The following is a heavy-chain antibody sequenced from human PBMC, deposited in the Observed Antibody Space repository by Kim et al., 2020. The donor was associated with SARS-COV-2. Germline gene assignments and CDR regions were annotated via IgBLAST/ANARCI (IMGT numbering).Heavy chain of an antibody. V-gene: IGHV1-69*01. Sequence: NYAQKFQGRVTITADESTSTAYMELSSLRSEDTAVYYCARGQPKPGIAAAWGQGTLVTVSS. D-gene: IGHD6-13*01. J-gene: IGHJ5*02. CDR3: ARGQPKPGIAAA.